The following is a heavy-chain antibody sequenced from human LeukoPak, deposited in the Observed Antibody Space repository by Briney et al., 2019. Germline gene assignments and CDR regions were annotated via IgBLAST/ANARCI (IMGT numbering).Heavy chain of an antibody. CDR3: ARGYCSGGSCYSYYYYNYMDV. D-gene: IGHD2-15*01. Sequence: SQTLSLTCSVSGASINSGLYYWNWIRQPAGKGLEWIGRIFESAKTNYNPSLKSRVTISVDTSKNQFSLKLMSVTAADTAVYYCARGYCSGGSCYSYYYYNYMDVWGKGTTVTVSS. CDR2: IFESAKT. J-gene: IGHJ6*03. V-gene: IGHV4-61*02. CDR1: GASINSGLYY.